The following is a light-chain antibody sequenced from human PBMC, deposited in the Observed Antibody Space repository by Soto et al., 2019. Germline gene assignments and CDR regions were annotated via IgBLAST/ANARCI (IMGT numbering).Light chain of an antibody. Sequence: QSALTQPPSASGSPGQSVAISCTGASSDVGGYSYVSWYQRHPGKAPKLMIYEVNKRPSGVPDRFSGSKSGNTASLTVSGLQAEDAADYYCSSYAGSSNVFGTGTKVTVL. CDR3: SSYAGSSNV. CDR1: SSDVGGYSY. CDR2: EVN. V-gene: IGLV2-8*01. J-gene: IGLJ1*01.